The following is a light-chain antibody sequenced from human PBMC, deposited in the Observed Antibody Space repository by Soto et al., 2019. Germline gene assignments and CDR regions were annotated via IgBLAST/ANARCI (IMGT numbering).Light chain of an antibody. V-gene: IGKV1-39*01. CDR1: QSISSD. Sequence: EISMTQSQPTVSASVGDRATXSCRASQSISSDLNWYQQRPGKAHNLMIYAASTRNSGVTSRFRGRGSATDFTLTISSLQPEDFATYYCHQSFSTPFAFGGGTKLDIK. CDR3: HQSFSTPFA. J-gene: IGKJ4*01. CDR2: AAS.